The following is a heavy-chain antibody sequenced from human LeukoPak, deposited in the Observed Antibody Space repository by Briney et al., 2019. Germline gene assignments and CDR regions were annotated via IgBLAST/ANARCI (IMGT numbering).Heavy chain of an antibody. CDR3: ARARTYYDSSGEYFDY. D-gene: IGHD3-22*01. V-gene: IGHV1-2*06. CDR1: GYTFTVYY. J-gene: IGHJ4*02. Sequence: ASVTVSCKASGYTFTVYYMHWVRQAPGQGLEWMGRINPNSGGTNYAQKFQGRVTMTRDTSISTAYMELSRLRSDDTAVYYCARARTYYDSSGEYFDYWGQGTLVTVSS. CDR2: INPNSGGT.